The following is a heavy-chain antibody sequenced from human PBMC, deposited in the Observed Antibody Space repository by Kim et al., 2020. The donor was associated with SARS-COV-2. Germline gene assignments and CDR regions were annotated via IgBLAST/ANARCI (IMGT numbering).Heavy chain of an antibody. CDR1: GFRFSNYE. CDR2: ISSISRSI. V-gene: IGHV3-48*03. D-gene: IGHD6-13*01. CDR3: ATPASTDGGYFDY. Sequence: GGSLRLSCAASGFRFSNYEMNWVRQTPGKGLEWISYISSISRSIYYEDSVRGRFTISRDNAKNSLYLQMNSLRAEDTAVYYCATPASTDGGYFDYWGRGALVTVSS. J-gene: IGHJ4*02.